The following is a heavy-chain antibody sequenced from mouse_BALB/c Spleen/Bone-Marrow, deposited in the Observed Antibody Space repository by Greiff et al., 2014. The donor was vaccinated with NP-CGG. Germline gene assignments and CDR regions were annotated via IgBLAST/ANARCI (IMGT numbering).Heavy chain of an antibody. J-gene: IGHJ3*01. CDR3: ARGGARATGWFAY. CDR2: ISYSGST. V-gene: IGHV3-2*02. D-gene: IGHD3-1*01. CDR1: GYSITSDYA. Sequence: EVMLVESGPGLVKPSQSLSLTCTVTGYSITSDYAWNWIRQFPGNKLEWMGYISYSGSTSYNPSLKSRISITRDTSKNQFFLQLNSVTTEDTATYYCARGGARATGWFAYWGRGTLVTVSA.